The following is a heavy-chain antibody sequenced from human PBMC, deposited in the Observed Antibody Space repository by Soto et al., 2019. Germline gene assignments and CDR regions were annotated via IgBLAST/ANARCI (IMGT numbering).Heavy chain of an antibody. Sequence: GGSLRLSCAASGFAFSTYWMHWVRQAPGKGLLWVSRIKFDGSSTYYGDSVKGRFTISRDDAKNTLFLQMNGLRVDDTAVYYCARGAKNVYAMDVWGQGTTVTAP. D-gene: IGHD1-1*01. CDR1: GFAFSTYW. V-gene: IGHV3-74*01. CDR3: ARGAKNVYAMDV. J-gene: IGHJ6*02. CDR2: IKFDGSST.